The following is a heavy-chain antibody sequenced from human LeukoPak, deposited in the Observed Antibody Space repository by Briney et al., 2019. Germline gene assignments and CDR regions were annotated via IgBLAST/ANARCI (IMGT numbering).Heavy chain of an antibody. CDR1: GGSISSDY. CDR3: ARLLAGSSSWYYYYYYMDV. V-gene: IGHV4-34*01. CDR2: INHSGST. Sequence: SETLSLTCTVSGGSISSDYWSWIRQPPGKGLEWIGEINHSGSTNYNPSLKSRVTISVDTSKNQFSLKLSSVTAADTAVYYCARLLAGSSSWYYYYYYMDVWGKGTTVTISS. J-gene: IGHJ6*03. D-gene: IGHD6-13*01.